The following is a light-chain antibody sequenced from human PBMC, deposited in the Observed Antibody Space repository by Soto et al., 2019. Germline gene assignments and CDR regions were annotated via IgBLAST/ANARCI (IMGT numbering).Light chain of an antibody. V-gene: IGKV3-11*01. CDR3: RQRSNWPYT. CDR1: QSVSSY. J-gene: IGKJ2*01. Sequence: EIVLTQSPATLSLSPGERATLSCRASQSVSSYLAWYQQKPGQAPRLLIYDASNRATGIPARFSGSGSGTGFSRTISSLEPEDFAVYYCRQRSNWPYTFGQGTKLEIK. CDR2: DAS.